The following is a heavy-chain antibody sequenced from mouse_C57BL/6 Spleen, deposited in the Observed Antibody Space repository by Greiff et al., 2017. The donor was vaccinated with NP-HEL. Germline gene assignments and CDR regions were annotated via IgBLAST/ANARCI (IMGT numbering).Heavy chain of an antibody. CDR1: GYTFTDYY. CDR3: ARDYYYGSSPSYYFDY. CDR2: INPNNGGT. Sequence: EVQLQQSGPELVKPGASVKISCKASGYTFTDYYMNWVKQSHGKSLEWIGDINPNNGGTSYNQKFKGKATLTVDKSSSTAYMELRSLTSEDSAVYYCARDYYYGSSPSYYFDYWGQGTTLTVSS. J-gene: IGHJ2*01. V-gene: IGHV1-26*01. D-gene: IGHD1-1*01.